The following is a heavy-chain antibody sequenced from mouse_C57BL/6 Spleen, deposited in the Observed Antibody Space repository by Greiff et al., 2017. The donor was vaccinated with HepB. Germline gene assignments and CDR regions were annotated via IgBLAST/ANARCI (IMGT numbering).Heavy chain of an antibody. CDR2: IDPSDSYT. Sequence: QVQLQQPGAELVMPGASVKLSCKASGYTFTSYWMHWVKQRPGQGLEWIGEIDPSDSYTNYNQKFKGKSTLTVDKSSSTTYMQLSSLTSEDSAVYYCARWYYSKGYAMDYWGQGTSVTVSS. D-gene: IGHD2-5*01. CDR1: GYTFTSYW. CDR3: ARWYYSKGYAMDY. V-gene: IGHV1-69*01. J-gene: IGHJ4*01.